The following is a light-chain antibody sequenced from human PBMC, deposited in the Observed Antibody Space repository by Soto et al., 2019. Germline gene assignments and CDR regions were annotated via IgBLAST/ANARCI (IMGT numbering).Light chain of an antibody. CDR2: KAS. Sequence: DIQMTQSPSTLSASVGDRVTITCRASQSISSWLAWYQQKPGKAPKLLIYKASSLESGVPSRFSGSGSGTEFTLNISSLQPDDFATYYCQQYNSYPFTFGGGTKVEIK. J-gene: IGKJ4*01. CDR3: QQYNSYPFT. V-gene: IGKV1-5*03. CDR1: QSISSW.